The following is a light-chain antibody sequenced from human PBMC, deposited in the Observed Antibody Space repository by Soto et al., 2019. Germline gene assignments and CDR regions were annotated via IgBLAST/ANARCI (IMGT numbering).Light chain of an antibody. CDR3: QHYGSSPLT. J-gene: IGKJ5*01. CDR1: HSVSSNY. Sequence: EIVWTQSPGTLSLSPGERDTLSCRASHSVSSNYLAWYQQKSGQAPRLIIYGASSRTTGIPDRFCGSGSRTDFTFTISRLEPENVEAYYCQHYGSSPLTFGECTLPEIK. CDR2: GAS. V-gene: IGKV3-20*01.